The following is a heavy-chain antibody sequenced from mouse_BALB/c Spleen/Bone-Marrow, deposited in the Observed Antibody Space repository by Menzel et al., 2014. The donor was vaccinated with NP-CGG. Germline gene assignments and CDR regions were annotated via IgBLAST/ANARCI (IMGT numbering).Heavy chain of an antibody. CDR3: AREGSSPYYFDY. J-gene: IGHJ2*01. CDR2: IYPGDGDT. D-gene: IGHD1-1*01. Sequence: QVQLQQSGAELARPGASVKLSCKASGYTFTSYWMQWVKQRPGQGLEWIGAIYPGDGDTRYTQKFKGKATLTADKSSSTAYMQLSSLASEDSAVYYCAREGSSPYYFDYWGQGTTLPVSS. CDR1: GYTFTSYW. V-gene: IGHV1-87*01.